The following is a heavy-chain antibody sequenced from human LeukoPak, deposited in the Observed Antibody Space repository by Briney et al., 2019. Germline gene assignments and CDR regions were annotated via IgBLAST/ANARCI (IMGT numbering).Heavy chain of an antibody. Sequence: PSQTLSLTCTVSGGSIRSGNYYWSWIRQPAGKGLEWIGRIYTSGSTNYNPSLKSRITISVDTSKNQFSLILSSVTAADTAVYYCATTRDCYGMDVWGQGTTVTVSS. V-gene: IGHV4-61*02. CDR3: ATTRDCYGMDV. D-gene: IGHD2-21*01. CDR1: GGSIRSGNYY. CDR2: IYTSGST. J-gene: IGHJ6*02.